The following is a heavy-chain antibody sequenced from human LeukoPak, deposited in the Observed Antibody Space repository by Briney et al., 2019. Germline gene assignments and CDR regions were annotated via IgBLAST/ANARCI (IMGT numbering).Heavy chain of an antibody. D-gene: IGHD6-19*01. CDR2: IVGSSSNI. V-gene: IGHV3-48*04. J-gene: IGHJ4*02. CDR1: GFSFSTYS. CDR3: ARGRRQWLITPADN. Sequence: GGSLRLSCTASGFSFSTYSMNWVRQAPGKGLEWVSYIVGSSSNIYYADSVKGRFTISRDNAKNSLYLQMDSLRAEDTAVYFCARGRRQWLITPADNWGQGTLVTVSS.